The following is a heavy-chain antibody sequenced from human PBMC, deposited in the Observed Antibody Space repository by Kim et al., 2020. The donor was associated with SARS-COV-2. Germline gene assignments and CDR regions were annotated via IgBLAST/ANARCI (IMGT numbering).Heavy chain of an antibody. J-gene: IGHJ4*02. Sequence: YNADSVTGRFTISRDNAKNALYLQMNGLGAEDTAVYYGARGSSSIAVAPHWGQGTLVTVSS. D-gene: IGHD6-19*01. V-gene: IGHV3-11*01. CDR3: ARGSSSIAVAPH.